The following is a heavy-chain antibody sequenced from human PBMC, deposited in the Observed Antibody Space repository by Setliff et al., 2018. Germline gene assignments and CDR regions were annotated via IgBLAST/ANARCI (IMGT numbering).Heavy chain of an antibody. CDR2: SNHSGNT. CDR1: GESFSNNY. D-gene: IGHD2-2*01. CDR3: ARGRMRGSCSGPSCTYDPFDI. Sequence: ETLSLTCRVYGESFSNNYWSWIRQPPGKGLEWIGESNHSGNTTNHPSLKSRLTMSVDTSKNQFSLILRSVTAADTAVYYCARGRMRGSCSGPSCTYDPFDIWGQGTPVTVSS. V-gene: IGHV4-34*01. J-gene: IGHJ3*02.